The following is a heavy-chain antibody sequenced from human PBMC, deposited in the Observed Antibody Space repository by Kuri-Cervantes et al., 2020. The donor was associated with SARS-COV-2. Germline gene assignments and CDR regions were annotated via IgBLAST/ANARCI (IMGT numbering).Heavy chain of an antibody. D-gene: IGHD3-3*02. CDR3: AREQGPIRTFDY. CDR2: IYYSGGT. J-gene: IGHJ4*02. Sequence: GSLRLSCTVSGGSISSNYWSWIRQPPGKGLEWIGYIYYSGGTNYNPSLKSRVTISVDKSKNQFSLKLGSVTAADTAVYYCAREQGPIRTFDYWGQGTLVTVSS. CDR1: GGSISSNY. V-gene: IGHV4-59*01.